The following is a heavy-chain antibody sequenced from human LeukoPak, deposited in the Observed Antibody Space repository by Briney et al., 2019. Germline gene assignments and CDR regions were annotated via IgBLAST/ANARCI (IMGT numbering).Heavy chain of an antibody. CDR1: GFSLSTSGVG. D-gene: IGHD6-13*01. Sequence: SGPTLVKPTQTLTLTCTFSGFSLSTSGVGVGWIRQPPGEALEWLALIYWDDDKRYSPSLKSRLTITKDTSKNQVVLTMTNMDPVDTATYYCAHRRVDSSRAPSGYFQHWGQGTLVTVSS. V-gene: IGHV2-5*02. CDR2: IYWDDDK. J-gene: IGHJ1*01. CDR3: AHRRVDSSRAPSGYFQH.